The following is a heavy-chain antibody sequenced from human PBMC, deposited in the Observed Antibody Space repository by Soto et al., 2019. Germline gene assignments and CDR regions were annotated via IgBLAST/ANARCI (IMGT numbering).Heavy chain of an antibody. D-gene: IGHD3-16*01. V-gene: IGHV4-4*02. CDR2: ICHSGST. J-gene: IGHJ4*02. Sequence: VQLQESGPGLVKPSGTLSLTCAVSSGSISSSNWWSWVRQPPGKGLEWIGEICHSGSTNYNPSIKGRVTISIDKSKSQFSLKRSSVTAADTAVYYCASSDRSLHLGELFMPFDYWGQGTLVTVSS. CDR3: ASSDRSLHLGELFMPFDY. CDR1: SGSISSSNW.